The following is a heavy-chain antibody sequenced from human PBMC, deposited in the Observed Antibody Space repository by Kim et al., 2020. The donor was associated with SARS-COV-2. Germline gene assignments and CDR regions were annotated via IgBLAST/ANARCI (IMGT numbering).Heavy chain of an antibody. Sequence: SETLSLTCTVSGYSISSGYYWGWIRQPPGKGLEWIGSIYHSGSTYYNPSLKSRVTISVDTSKNQFSLKLSSVTAADTAVYYCAREAPGYSSGWYGYFDYCGQGTLVTVSS. CDR1: GYSISSGYY. J-gene: IGHJ4*02. V-gene: IGHV4-38-2*02. CDR2: IYHSGST. CDR3: AREAPGYSSGWYGYFDY. D-gene: IGHD6-19*01.